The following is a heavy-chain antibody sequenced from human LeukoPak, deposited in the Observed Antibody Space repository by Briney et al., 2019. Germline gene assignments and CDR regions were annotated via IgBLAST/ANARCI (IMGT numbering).Heavy chain of an antibody. Sequence: GGSLRLSCAASGFTFSSYSMNWVRQAPGKGVEGVSSISSSSSHIYYADSVKGRFTIPRDNDKNSLYLQMNSLRAEDTAVYYCAKKDGRSGLGYSGYFDYWGQGTLVTVSS. D-gene: IGHD2-15*01. CDR3: AKKDGRSGLGYSGYFDY. J-gene: IGHJ4*02. CDR2: ISSSSSHI. V-gene: IGHV3-21*01. CDR1: GFTFSSYS.